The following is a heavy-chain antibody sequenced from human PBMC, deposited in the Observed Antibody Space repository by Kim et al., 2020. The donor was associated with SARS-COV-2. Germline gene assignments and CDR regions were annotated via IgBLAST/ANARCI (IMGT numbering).Heavy chain of an antibody. CDR2: ISYDGSNK. D-gene: IGHD3-10*01. J-gene: IGHJ3*02. CDR3: ARDRLYGSGHAFDI. CDR1: GFTFSSYG. Sequence: GGSLRLSCAASGFTFSSYGMHWVRRAPGKGLEWVAVISYDGSNKYYADSVKGRFTISRDNSKNTLYLQMNSLRAEDTAVYYCARDRLYGSGHAFDIWGQGTMVTVSS. V-gene: IGHV3-33*05.